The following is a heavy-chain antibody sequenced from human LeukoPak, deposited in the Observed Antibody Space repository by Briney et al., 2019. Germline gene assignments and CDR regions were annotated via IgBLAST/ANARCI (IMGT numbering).Heavy chain of an antibody. CDR2: INPNSGGT. V-gene: IGHV1-2*02. CDR1: GYTFTDYY. CDR3: AISSGIAVVGTRDYFDY. D-gene: IGHD6-19*01. J-gene: IGHJ4*02. Sequence: ASVTVSYTASGYTFTDYYMHWVRQAPGQGLEGMGWINPNSGGTNYPQKFQGRVTMTRDTSISTAYMELSRLRSDDTAVYYCAISSGIAVVGTRDYFDYWGQGTLVTVSS.